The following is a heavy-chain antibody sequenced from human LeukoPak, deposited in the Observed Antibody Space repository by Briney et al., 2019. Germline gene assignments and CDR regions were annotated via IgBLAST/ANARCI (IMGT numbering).Heavy chain of an antibody. J-gene: IGHJ4*02. CDR3: ARAPIHFSDEYVYYFDY. V-gene: IGHV4-39*07. Sequence: SETLSLTCTVSGGSISSSSYYWGWIRQPPGKGLEWIGSIYYSGSTYYNPSLKSRVTISVDTSKNQFSLKLSSVTAADTAVYYCARAPIHFSDEYVYYFDYWGQGTPVTVPP. CDR2: IYYSGST. D-gene: IGHD3-16*01. CDR1: GGSISSSSYY.